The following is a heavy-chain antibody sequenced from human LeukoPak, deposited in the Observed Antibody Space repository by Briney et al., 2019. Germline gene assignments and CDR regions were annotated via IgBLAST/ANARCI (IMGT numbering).Heavy chain of an antibody. J-gene: IGHJ6*02. D-gene: IGHD1-26*01. V-gene: IGHV1-24*01. CDR3: ATDTKGILVGAPYGYYYGMDV. Sequence: GASVKVSCKVSGYTLTELSMHWVRQAPGKGLEWMGGFDPEDGETIYAQKFQGRVIMTEDTSTDTAYMELSSLRSEDTAVYYCATDTKGILVGAPYGYYYGMDVWGQGTTVTVSS. CDR2: FDPEDGET. CDR1: GYTLTELS.